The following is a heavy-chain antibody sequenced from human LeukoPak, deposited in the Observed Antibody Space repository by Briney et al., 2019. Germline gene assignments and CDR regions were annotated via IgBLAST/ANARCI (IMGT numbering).Heavy chain of an antibody. V-gene: IGHV3-23*01. CDR1: GFTFSSYA. Sequence: GGSLRLSCAASGFTFSSYAMSWVRQAPGKGLEWVSAISGSGGSTYYADSVKGRFTISRDNSKNTLYLQMNSLRAEDTALYYCARGPRYSYGYGNYWGQGTLVTVSS. CDR3: ARGPRYSYGYGNY. D-gene: IGHD5-18*01. J-gene: IGHJ4*02. CDR2: ISGSGGST.